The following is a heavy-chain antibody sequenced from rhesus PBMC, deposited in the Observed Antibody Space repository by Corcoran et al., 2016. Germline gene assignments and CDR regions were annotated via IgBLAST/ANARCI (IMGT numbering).Heavy chain of an antibody. CDR2: IYGSSTST. CDR3: ARDRGADYFDY. D-gene: IGHD3-34*01. J-gene: IGHJ4*01. V-gene: IGHV4S10*01. Sequence: QVQLQESGPGVVKPSETLSLTCAVSGGSIRDSYRWHWIRQPPGKGLEGIGYIYGSSTSTHYNPSLKSRVTIATDTAKNQFSLKLSSVTAADTAVYYCARDRGADYFDYWFQGVLVTVS. CDR1: GGSIRDSYR.